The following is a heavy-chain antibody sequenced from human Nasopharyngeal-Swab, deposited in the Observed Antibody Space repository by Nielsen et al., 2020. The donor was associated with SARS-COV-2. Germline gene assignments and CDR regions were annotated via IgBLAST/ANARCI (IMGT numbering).Heavy chain of an antibody. CDR2: ISSSSSYI. D-gene: IGHD3-10*01. Sequence: GGSLRLSCAASGFTFSSYSMNWVRQAPGKGLEWVSSISSSSSYIYYADTVKGRFTISRDNAKNSLYLQMNSLRAEDTAVYYCADTMVRGSRGYWGQGTLVTVSS. CDR3: ADTMVRGSRGY. J-gene: IGHJ4*02. CDR1: GFTFSSYS. V-gene: IGHV3-21*01.